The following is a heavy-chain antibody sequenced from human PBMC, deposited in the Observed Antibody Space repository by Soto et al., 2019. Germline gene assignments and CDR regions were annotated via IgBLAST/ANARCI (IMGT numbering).Heavy chain of an antibody. CDR1: GFTFSSYG. D-gene: IGHD3-3*01. Sequence: QVQLVESGGGVVQPGRSLRLSCAASGFTFSSYGMHWVRQAPGKGLEWVAVISYDGSNKYYADSVKGRFTISRDNSKNPLYLQMNSLRAEDTAVYYCAKAGVLSGRIDYGMDVWGQGTTVTVSS. V-gene: IGHV3-30*18. CDR3: AKAGVLSGRIDYGMDV. CDR2: ISYDGSNK. J-gene: IGHJ6*02.